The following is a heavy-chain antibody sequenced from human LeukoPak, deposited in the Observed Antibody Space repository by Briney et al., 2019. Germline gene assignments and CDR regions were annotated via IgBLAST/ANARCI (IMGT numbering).Heavy chain of an antibody. V-gene: IGHV4-59*01. J-gene: IGHJ3*02. D-gene: IGHD4-17*01. CDR2: IYYSGST. CDR3: ARESSTVTTMVDAFDI. CDR1: GGSISSYY. Sequence: SETLSLTCTVSGGSISSYYWSWIRQPPGKGLEWIGDIYYSGSTNYNPSLKSRVTISVDTSKNQFSLKLSSVTAADTAVYYCARESSTVTTMVDAFDIWGQGTMVTVSS.